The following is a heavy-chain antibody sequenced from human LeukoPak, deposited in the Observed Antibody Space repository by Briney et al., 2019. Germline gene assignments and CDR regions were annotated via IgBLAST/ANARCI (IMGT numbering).Heavy chain of an antibody. CDR1: GFTFSSYS. V-gene: IGHV3-21*01. J-gene: IGHJ4*02. Sequence: GGSLRLSCAASGFTFSSYSMNWVRQAPGKGLEWVSSISSSSSYIYYADSVKGRFTISRDNAKNSLYLQMNSLRAEDTAVYYCAKDGRFLEWLFYWGQGTLVTVSS. CDR2: ISSSSSYI. CDR3: AKDGRFLEWLFY. D-gene: IGHD3-3*01.